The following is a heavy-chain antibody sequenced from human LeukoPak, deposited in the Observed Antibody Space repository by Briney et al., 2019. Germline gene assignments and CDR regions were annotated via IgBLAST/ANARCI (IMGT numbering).Heavy chain of an antibody. CDR2: IWYDGSNK. Sequence: EGSLRLSCAASGFTFSSYGMHWVRQAPGKGLEWVAVIWYDGSNKYYADSVKGRFTISRDNSKNTLYLQMNSLRAEDTAVYYCAKGELYDASDIWGQGTMVTVSS. CDR3: AKGELYDASDI. D-gene: IGHD1-26*01. V-gene: IGHV3-33*06. J-gene: IGHJ3*02. CDR1: GFTFSSYG.